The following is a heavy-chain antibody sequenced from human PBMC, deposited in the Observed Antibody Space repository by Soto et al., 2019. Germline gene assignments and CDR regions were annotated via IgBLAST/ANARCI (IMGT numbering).Heavy chain of an antibody. CDR1: GFTFSNAW. CDR2: IKSKTDDGTT. CDR3: TTDTCSGDTCYFDF. D-gene: IGHD2-15*01. Sequence: GGSLRLSCAASGFTFSNAWMSWVRQAPGKGLEWVGRIKSKTDDGTTDYAAPVKGRFTISRDDSKNTLYLQMNSLKTEDTAVYHCTTDTCSGDTCYFDFWGQGTLVTVSS. J-gene: IGHJ4*02. V-gene: IGHV3-15*01.